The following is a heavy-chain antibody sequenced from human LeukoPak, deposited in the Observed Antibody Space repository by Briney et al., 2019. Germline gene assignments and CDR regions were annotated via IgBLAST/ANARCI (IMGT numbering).Heavy chain of an antibody. CDR3: ARAANYYDSSGYDY. CDR1: GYTFTGYY. Sequence: ASVKVSCKASGYTFTGYYMHWVRQAPGQGLEWMGWINPNSGGTNYAQKLQGRVTMTTDTSTSTAYMELRSLRSDDTAVYYCARAANYYDSSGYDYWGQGTLVTVSS. D-gene: IGHD3-22*01. V-gene: IGHV1-2*02. CDR2: INPNSGGT. J-gene: IGHJ4*02.